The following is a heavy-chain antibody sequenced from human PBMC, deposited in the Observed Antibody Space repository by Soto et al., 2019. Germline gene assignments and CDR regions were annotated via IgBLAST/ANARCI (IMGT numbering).Heavy chain of an antibody. CDR2: IIPIFGTA. Sequence: QVQLVQSGAEVKKPGSSVKVSCKASGGTFTSYAISWVRQAPGQGLEWMGGIIPIFGTANYAQKFQGRVTITADESTSTAYMELSSLRSEDTAVYYCEIVVVVAATFGCVYWGQGTLVTVSS. J-gene: IGHJ4*02. CDR1: GGTFTSYA. CDR3: EIVVVVAATFGCVY. D-gene: IGHD2-15*01. V-gene: IGHV1-69*12.